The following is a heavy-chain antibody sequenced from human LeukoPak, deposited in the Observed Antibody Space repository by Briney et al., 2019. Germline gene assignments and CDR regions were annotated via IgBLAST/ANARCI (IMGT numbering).Heavy chain of an antibody. CDR3: ARDLFYYYGSGSANDYYYGMDV. CDR1: GYTFTSYG. V-gene: IGHV1-18*01. D-gene: IGHD3-10*01. J-gene: IGHJ6*02. Sequence: ASVKVSCKASGYTFTSYGISWVRQAPGQGLEWMGWISAYNGNTNYAQKLQGRVTMTTDTSTSTAYMELRSLRSDDTAVYYCARDLFYYYGSGSANDYYYGMDVWGQGTTVTVSS. CDR2: ISAYNGNT.